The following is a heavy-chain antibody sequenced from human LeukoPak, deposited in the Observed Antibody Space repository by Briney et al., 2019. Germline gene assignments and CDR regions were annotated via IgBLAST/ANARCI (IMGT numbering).Heavy chain of an antibody. CDR2: IFTDGSTT. Sequence: GGSLRLSCVASEFDFFSYGMQWVRQAPGKGLVWVSRIFTDGSTTSYADSVKGRFTISRDNAKNTLYLELKSLRVEDTAVYYCARELPREVTLDSWGQGTLVTVSP. D-gene: IGHD2-21*02. J-gene: IGHJ5*01. CDR3: ARELPREVTLDS. CDR1: EFDFFSYG. V-gene: IGHV3-74*01.